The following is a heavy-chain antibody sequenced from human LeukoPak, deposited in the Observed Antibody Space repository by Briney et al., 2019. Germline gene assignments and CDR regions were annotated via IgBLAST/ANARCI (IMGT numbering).Heavy chain of an antibody. CDR3: ARGHCSGGSCNPGGDY. D-gene: IGHD2-15*01. J-gene: IGHJ4*02. Sequence: GGSLRLSCAASGFTFSSYSMNWVRQAPGKGLEWVSSISSSSYIYYADSVKGRFTISRDNAKNSLYLQMNSLRAEDTAVHYCARGHCSGGSCNPGGDYWGQGTLVTVSS. V-gene: IGHV3-21*01. CDR1: GFTFSSYS. CDR2: ISSSSYI.